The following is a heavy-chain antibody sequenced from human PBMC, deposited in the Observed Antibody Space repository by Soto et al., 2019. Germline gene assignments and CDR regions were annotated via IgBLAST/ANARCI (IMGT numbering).Heavy chain of an antibody. J-gene: IGHJ5*02. CDR1: GYTFTSYD. V-gene: IGHV1-8*01. Sequence: QVQLVQSGAEVKKPGASVKVSCKASGYTFTSYDINWVRQATGQGLEWMGWMNPNSGNTDYAQKFQGRATMTRNTAISTAYTELSSLTSEETAGYYCASERSPAGTGRFDPWGQGTRVTVSS. CDR3: ASERSPAGTGRFDP. D-gene: IGHD6-13*01. CDR2: MNPNSGNT.